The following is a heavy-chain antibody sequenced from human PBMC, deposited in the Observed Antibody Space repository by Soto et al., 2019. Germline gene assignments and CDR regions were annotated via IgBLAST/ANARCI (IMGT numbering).Heavy chain of an antibody. CDR2: IIPILGIA. V-gene: IGHV1-69*10. Sequence: ASVKVSCKASGGTFSSYAISWVRQAPGQGLEWMGGIIPILGIANYAQKFQGRVTITADKSTSTAYMELSSLRSEDTAVYYCASGSPEWLFPRSYYYYGMDVWGQGTTVTVSS. CDR1: GGTFSSYA. J-gene: IGHJ6*02. D-gene: IGHD3-3*01. CDR3: ASGSPEWLFPRSYYYYGMDV.